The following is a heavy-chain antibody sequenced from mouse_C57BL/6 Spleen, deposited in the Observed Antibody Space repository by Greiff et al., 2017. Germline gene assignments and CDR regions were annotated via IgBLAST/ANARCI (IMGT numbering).Heavy chain of an antibody. CDR1: GYTFTSYW. Sequence: QVQLQPSWAELVKPGASVKLSCKASGYTFTSYWMHWVKQRPGQGLEWIGMIHPNSGSTNYNEKFKSKATLTVDKSSSTAYMQLSSLTSEDSAVYYCARGSIYYDYDHAMDYWGQGTSVTVSS. CDR2: IHPNSGST. CDR3: ARGSIYYDYDHAMDY. V-gene: IGHV1-64*01. J-gene: IGHJ4*01. D-gene: IGHD2-4*01.